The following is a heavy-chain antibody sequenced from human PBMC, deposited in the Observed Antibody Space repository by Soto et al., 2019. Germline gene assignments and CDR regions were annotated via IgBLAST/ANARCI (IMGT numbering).Heavy chain of an antibody. CDR2: ISASGSTI. CDR3: ARDTVVASDSGLYYYDHYGMDV. V-gene: IGHV3-48*03. CDR1: GFTFRSYE. J-gene: IGHJ6*02. D-gene: IGHD2-2*01. Sequence: PGGSLRLSCTASGFTFRSYEMNWVRQAPGKGLEWVSYISASGSTIYYADSVKGRFTISRGIPKNSLYLQMNSLSAEDTAIYYCARDTVVASDSGLYYYDHYGMDVWGQGTTVTVSS.